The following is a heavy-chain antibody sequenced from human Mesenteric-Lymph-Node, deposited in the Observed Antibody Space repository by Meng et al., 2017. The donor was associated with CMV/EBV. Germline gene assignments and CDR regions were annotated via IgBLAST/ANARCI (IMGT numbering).Heavy chain of an antibody. J-gene: IGHJ6*02. D-gene: IGHD3-22*01. CDR2: IYYSGST. V-gene: IGHV4-61*01. CDR1: GGSVSSGSYY. CDR3: ARDKENYYDSSGYPTDYGIDV. Sequence: GSLRLSCTVSGGSVSSGSYYWSWLRQPPGKGLEWIGYIYYSGSTNYNPSLKSRVTISVDTSKNQFSLKLSSVTAADTAVYYCARDKENYYDSSGYPTDYGIDVWGQGTTVTVSS.